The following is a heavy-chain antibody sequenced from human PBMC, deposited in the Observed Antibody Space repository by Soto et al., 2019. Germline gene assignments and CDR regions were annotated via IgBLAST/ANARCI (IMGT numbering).Heavy chain of an antibody. CDR1: GYTFTGYY. Sequence: ASVKVSCKASGYTFTGYYMHWVRQAPGQGLEWMGWINPNSGGTNYAQKFQGRVTMTRDTSISTAYMELSRLRSDDTAVYYCARVEWYYDFWSGYPLDGMDAWGQGTTVTVSS. D-gene: IGHD3-3*01. V-gene: IGHV1-2*02. CDR2: INPNSGGT. J-gene: IGHJ6*02. CDR3: ARVEWYYDFWSGYPLDGMDA.